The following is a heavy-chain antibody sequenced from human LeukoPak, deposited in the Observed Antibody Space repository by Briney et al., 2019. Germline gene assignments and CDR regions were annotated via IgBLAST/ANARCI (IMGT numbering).Heavy chain of an antibody. CDR1: GGSSSSGDYY. CDR2: IYYSGST. V-gene: IGHV4-30-4*08. D-gene: IGHD3-22*01. J-gene: IGHJ4*02. Sequence: SQTLSLTCTVSGGSSSSGDYYWSWIRQPPGKGLEWIGYIYYSGSTYYSPSLKSRVTISVDTSKNQFSLKLSSVTAADTAVYYCARELISYGTYYYDSSGLNYWGQGTLVTVSS. CDR3: ARELISYGTYYYDSSGLNY.